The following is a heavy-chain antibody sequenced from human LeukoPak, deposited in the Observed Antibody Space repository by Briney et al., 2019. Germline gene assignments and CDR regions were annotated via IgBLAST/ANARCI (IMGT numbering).Heavy chain of an antibody. D-gene: IGHD5-12*01. CDR3: ARARAYNRYVY. Sequence: PSETLSLTCTVSGGSISSYYWSWIRQPPGKGLEWIGYIYSSGSTNYNPSLKSRVTISVDTSKNQFSLKLSSVTAADTAVYYCARARAYNRYVYWGQGTLVTVSS. CDR2: IYSSGST. CDR1: GGSISSYY. J-gene: IGHJ4*02. V-gene: IGHV4-59*01.